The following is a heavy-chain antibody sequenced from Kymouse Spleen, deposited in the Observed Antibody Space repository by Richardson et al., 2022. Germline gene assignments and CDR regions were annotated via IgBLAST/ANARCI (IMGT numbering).Heavy chain of an antibody. CDR3: ARSYDILTAYGMDV. CDR2: IWYDGSNK. V-gene: IGHV3-33*01. CDR1: GFTFSSYG. Sequence: QVQLVESGGGVVQPGRSLRLSCAASGFTFSSYGMHWVRQAPGKGLEWVAVIWYDGSNKYYADSVKGRFTISRDNSKNTLYLQMNSLRAEDTAVYYCARSYDILTAYGMDVWGQGTTVTVSS. J-gene: IGHJ6*02. D-gene: IGHD3-9*01.